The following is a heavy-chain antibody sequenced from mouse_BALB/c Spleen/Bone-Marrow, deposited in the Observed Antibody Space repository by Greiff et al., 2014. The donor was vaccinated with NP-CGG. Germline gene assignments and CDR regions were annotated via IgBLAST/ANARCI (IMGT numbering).Heavy chain of an antibody. CDR3: ARRDGSYFDY. J-gene: IGHJ2*01. CDR1: GYAFTNYL. V-gene: IGHV1-54*01. CDR2: INPGSGGT. Sequence: VQLQQSGAELVRPGTSVKVSCKASGYAFTNYLIELVKQRPGQGLEWIGMINPGSGGTNYNEKFKGKATLTADKSSSTAYMQLSSLTSDDSAVYFCARRDGSYFDYWGQGTTLTVSS. D-gene: IGHD3-3*01.